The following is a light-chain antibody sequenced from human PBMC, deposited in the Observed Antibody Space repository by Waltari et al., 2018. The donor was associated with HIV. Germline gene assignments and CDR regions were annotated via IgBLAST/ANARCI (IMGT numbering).Light chain of an antibody. Sequence: QSVLTQPPSVSGAPGQRITISCVGSSSDIGADYDVHWYQQLPGTAPKLLIFSNTKRPSGGPDRSSGCRSGISASLAITWLQTEDDADYDCQSYDIRLSGAVFGGGTRVTVL. CDR3: QSYDIRLSGAV. V-gene: IGLV1-40*01. J-gene: IGLJ3*02. CDR1: SSDIGADYD. CDR2: SNT.